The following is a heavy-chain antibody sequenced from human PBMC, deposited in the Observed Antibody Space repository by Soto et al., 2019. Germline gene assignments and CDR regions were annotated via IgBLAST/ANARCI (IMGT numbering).Heavy chain of an antibody. Sequence: PSETLSLTCTVSGGSISSYYWSWIRQPPGKGLEWIGYIYYSGSTNYNPSLKSRVTISVDTSKNQFSLKLSSVTAADTAVYYRARDIAVAGTFSYYYGMDVWGQGTTVTVSS. CDR2: IYYSGST. J-gene: IGHJ6*02. CDR1: GGSISSYY. V-gene: IGHV4-59*01. CDR3: ARDIAVAGTFSYYYGMDV. D-gene: IGHD6-19*01.